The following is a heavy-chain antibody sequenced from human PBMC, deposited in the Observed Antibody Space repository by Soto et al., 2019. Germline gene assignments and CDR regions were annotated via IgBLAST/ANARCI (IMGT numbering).Heavy chain of an antibody. D-gene: IGHD5-18*01. V-gene: IGHV3-30-3*01. Sequence: ESGGGVVQPGRSLRLSCAASGFTFSSYAMHWVRQAPGKGLEWVAVISYDGSNKYYADSVKGRFTISRDNSKNTLYLQMNSLRAEDTAVYYCARDRRTDTAMGDAFDIWGQGTMVTVSS. CDR1: GFTFSSYA. CDR2: ISYDGSNK. J-gene: IGHJ3*02. CDR3: ARDRRTDTAMGDAFDI.